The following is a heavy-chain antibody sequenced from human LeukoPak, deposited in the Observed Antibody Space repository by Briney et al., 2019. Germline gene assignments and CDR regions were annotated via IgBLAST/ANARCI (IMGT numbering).Heavy chain of an antibody. Sequence: SETLSLTCTVSGGSISSSSYYWGWLRQPPGRGLEWIGSIYYSGSTYYNPSLKSRVTISVDTSKNQFSLKLSSVTAADTAVYYCATSSPERGSYYEAGYWGQGTLVTVSS. J-gene: IGHJ4*02. CDR1: GGSISSSSYY. CDR3: ATSSPERGSYYEAGY. D-gene: IGHD1-26*01. CDR2: IYYSGST. V-gene: IGHV4-39*07.